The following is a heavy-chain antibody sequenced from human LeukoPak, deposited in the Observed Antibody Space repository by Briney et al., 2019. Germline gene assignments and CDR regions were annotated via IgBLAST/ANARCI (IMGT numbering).Heavy chain of an antibody. Sequence: SETLSLTCTVSGGSISSGDYYWSWIRQPPGKGLEWIGYIYYSGSTYYNPSLKSRVTISVDTSKNQFSLKLSSATAADTAVYYCASLYCSSTSCSFDYWGQGTLVTVSS. CDR3: ASLYCSSTSCSFDY. CDR2: IYYSGST. D-gene: IGHD2-2*01. CDR1: GGSISSGDYY. J-gene: IGHJ4*02. V-gene: IGHV4-30-4*01.